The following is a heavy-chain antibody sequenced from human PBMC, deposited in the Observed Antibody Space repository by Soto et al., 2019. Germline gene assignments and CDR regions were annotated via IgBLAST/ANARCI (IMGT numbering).Heavy chain of an antibody. CDR2: ISSNGVST. V-gene: IGHV3-64D*06. CDR3: VKAGDYTNLWTAMDV. J-gene: IGHJ6*02. Sequence: GGSLRLSCSASGFTFSSYAMHWVRQAPGKGLGYVSAISSNGVSTYYADSVKGRFTISRDNSKNRLYLQLTSLRGEDTAVYYCVKAGDYTNLWTAMDVWGQGSTVTVFS. CDR1: GFTFSSYA. D-gene: IGHD4-4*01.